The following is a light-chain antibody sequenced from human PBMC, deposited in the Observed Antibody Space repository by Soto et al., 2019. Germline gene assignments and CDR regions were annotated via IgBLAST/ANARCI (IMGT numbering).Light chain of an antibody. J-gene: IGKJ1*01. CDR1: QSVNNN. V-gene: IGKV3-20*01. CDR3: QQYDSSPLT. CDR2: GVS. Sequence: EIVMTQSPATLSLFPVERATPSCRASQSVNNNLAWYQQKPGQAPRLLTHGVSTRATGIPDRFSGSGSGTVFTLTISRLEPEDFAIYYCQQYDSSPLTFGQGTKV.